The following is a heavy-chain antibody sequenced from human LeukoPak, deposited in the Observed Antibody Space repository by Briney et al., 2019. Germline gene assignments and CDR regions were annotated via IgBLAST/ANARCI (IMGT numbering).Heavy chain of an antibody. D-gene: IGHD6-19*01. J-gene: IGHJ3*01. CDR3: AREDAVSSDDAFDL. V-gene: IGHV4-59*12. Sequence: ASGTLSVTCTVSGGSISNYYWSWVRPPPRGGLGWIGFAYYNWNTNYTHSLNPRVTLSIDTSKNQFSLSLSAVTAADTAMYYCAREDAVSSDDAFDLWGQRTMVTVS. CDR1: GGSISNYY. CDR2: AYYNWNT.